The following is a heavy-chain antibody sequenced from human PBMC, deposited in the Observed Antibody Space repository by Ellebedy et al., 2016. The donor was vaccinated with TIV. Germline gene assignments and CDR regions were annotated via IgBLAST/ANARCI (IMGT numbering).Heavy chain of an antibody. D-gene: IGHD1-1*01. CDR1: GYSISSGYY. J-gene: IGHJ3*02. V-gene: IGHV4-38-2*02. Sequence: ESLKISCTVSGYSISSGYYWGWIRQPPGKGLEWIASIYFSGTTYYTPSLKSRVTISADTSKNQVSLKVTSVTAPDTAVYYCARGPVLYNFDAFDIWGQGTMVTVSS. CDR2: IYFSGTT. CDR3: ARGPVLYNFDAFDI.